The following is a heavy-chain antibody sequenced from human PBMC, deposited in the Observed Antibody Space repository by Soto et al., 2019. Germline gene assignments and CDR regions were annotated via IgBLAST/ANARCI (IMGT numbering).Heavy chain of an antibody. Sequence: ASVKVSCKASGYTFTSYAMHWVRQAPGQRLEWMGWINAGNGNTKYSQKFQGRVTITRDTSASTAYMELSSLRSEDTAVYYCARAYIVSSRAAAGTDPYYYYGMDVWGQGTTVTVSS. CDR3: ARAYIVSSRAAAGTDPYYYYGMDV. D-gene: IGHD6-13*01. CDR2: INAGNGNT. CDR1: GYTFTSYA. V-gene: IGHV1-3*01. J-gene: IGHJ6*02.